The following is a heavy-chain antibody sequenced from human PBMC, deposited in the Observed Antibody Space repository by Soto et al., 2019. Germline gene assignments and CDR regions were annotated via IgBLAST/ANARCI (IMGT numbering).Heavy chain of an antibody. J-gene: IGHJ4*02. D-gene: IGHD3-3*01. CDR2: ISGSGGST. Sequence: QPGGSLRLSCAASGFTFSSYAMSWVRQAPGKGLEWVSAISGSGGSTYYADSVKGRFTISRDNSKNTLFLQMNSLRAEDTAVFYCAKAPDTWSGRHNVFEYWGQGTLVTVSS. CDR3: AKAPDTWSGRHNVFEY. V-gene: IGHV3-23*01. CDR1: GFTFSSYA.